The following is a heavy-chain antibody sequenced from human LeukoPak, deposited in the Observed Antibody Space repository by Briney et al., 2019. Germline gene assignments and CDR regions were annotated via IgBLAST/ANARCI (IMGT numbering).Heavy chain of an antibody. D-gene: IGHD2-15*01. V-gene: IGHV1-18*04. CDR2: ISTEIGNT. CDR1: GYSFHDFG. J-gene: IGHJ4*02. CDR3: ARDRYGYCGGGSCFLFDY. Sequence: ASVKVSCKASGYSFHDFGISWVRQAPGQGLEWMGWISTEIGNTNYAQRLQGRVTMTRDTSTSTVYMELTSLTSDDTAVYYCARDRYGYCGGGSCFLFDYWGQRTLVTVSS.